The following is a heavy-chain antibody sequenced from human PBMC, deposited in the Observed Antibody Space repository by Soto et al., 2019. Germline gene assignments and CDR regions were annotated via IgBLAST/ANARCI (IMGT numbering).Heavy chain of an antibody. Sequence: ASLRLSCAASGFTFSNAWMSWVRQAPGKGLEWVGRIKGTTDGGATDYAAPVKGRFTISRDDSKHTLYLQMNSLRTEDTSVYYCTPDWGYDTTGYSYHWRQGILVTVSS. CDR3: TPDWGYDTTGYSYH. CDR2: IKGTTDGGAT. CDR1: GFTFSNAW. D-gene: IGHD3-22*01. V-gene: IGHV3-15*01. J-gene: IGHJ4*02.